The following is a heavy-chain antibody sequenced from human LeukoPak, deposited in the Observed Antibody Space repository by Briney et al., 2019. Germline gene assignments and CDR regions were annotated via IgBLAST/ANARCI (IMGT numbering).Heavy chain of an antibody. D-gene: IGHD3-22*01. CDR1: GFTFSNAW. J-gene: IGHJ4*02. CDR3: PTDVGSDSSGYYDFDH. Sequence: GGSLRLSCAASGFTFSNAWMSWVRQAPGKGLEWVARHQSNTDGVTTEYAAPVKGRFTISRDESKNTLFLQMNSLKTEDTAVYYCPTDVGSDSSGYYDFDHWGQGTLVTVSS. CDR2: HQSNTDGVTT. V-gene: IGHV3-15*01.